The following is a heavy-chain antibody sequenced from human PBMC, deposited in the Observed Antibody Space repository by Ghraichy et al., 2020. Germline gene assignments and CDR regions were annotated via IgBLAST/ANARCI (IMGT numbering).Heavy chain of an antibody. D-gene: IGHD1-26*01. CDR2: ISAYNGNT. CDR1: GYTFTSYG. CDR3: ARDSDQWELDEGFDY. V-gene: IGHV1-18*01. J-gene: IGHJ4*02. Sequence: ASVKVSCKASGYTFTSYGISWVRQAPGQGLEWMGWISAYNGNTNYAQKLQGRVTMTTDTSTSTAYMELRSLRSDDTAVYYCARDSDQWELDEGFDYWGQGTLVTVSS.